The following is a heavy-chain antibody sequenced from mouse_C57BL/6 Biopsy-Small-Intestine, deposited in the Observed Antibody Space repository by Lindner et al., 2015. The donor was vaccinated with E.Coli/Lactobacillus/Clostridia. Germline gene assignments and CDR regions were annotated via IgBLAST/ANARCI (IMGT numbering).Heavy chain of an antibody. CDR1: GYSSTDYY. V-gene: IGHV1-84*01. CDR2: IYPGSGNT. Sequence: VQLQESGPELVKPGTSVKISCKASGYSSTDYYINGVKQRPGQGLEWIGWIYPGSGNTKYNEKFKGKATLTVDTSSSTVYMQLSSLTSEDSGVYFCARGNLWYFDVWGAGTTVTVSS. J-gene: IGHJ1*01. CDR3: ARGNLWYFDV.